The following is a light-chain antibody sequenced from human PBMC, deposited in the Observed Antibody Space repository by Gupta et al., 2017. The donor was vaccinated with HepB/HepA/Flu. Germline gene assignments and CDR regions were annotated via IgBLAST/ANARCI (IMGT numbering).Light chain of an antibody. CDR2: GNS. CDR3: HSEHRSRTGVL. J-gene: IGLJ2*01. CDR1: SSNIGAGID. Sequence: QSVLTQPPSVSGAPGQRVTISCTGSSSNIGAGIDVHWYQPLPVTAPKLLLSGNSNRPSGVPDRFSGSKFGTSATMAITGLQAEDEADYYCHSEHRSRTGVLFGGGTKLTVL. V-gene: IGLV1-40*01.